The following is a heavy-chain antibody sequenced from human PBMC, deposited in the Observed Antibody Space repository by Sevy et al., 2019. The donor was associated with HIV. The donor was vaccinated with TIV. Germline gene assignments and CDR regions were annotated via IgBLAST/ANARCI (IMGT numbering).Heavy chain of an antibody. CDR3: AGWGSGGGPADKYFAS. V-gene: IGHV2-70*11. J-gene: IGHJ4*02. Sequence: FSRSGPTLVNPTQTLTLTCTFSGFSLTTSGMCVTWIRQPPGKALEWLARIDWDDDKYYSTSLKTRLTIYKDTSKNQVFLTKTNMDPVDTASYYCAGWGSGGGPADKYFASWGQGTLVTVSS. D-gene: IGHD3-16*01. CDR2: IDWDDDK. CDR1: GFSLTTSGMC.